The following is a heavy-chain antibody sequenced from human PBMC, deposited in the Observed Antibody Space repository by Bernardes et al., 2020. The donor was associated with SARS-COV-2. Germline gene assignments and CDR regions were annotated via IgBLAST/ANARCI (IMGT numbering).Heavy chain of an antibody. D-gene: IGHD4-4*01. V-gene: IGHV2-70*11. CDR2: IDWDDDT. CDR3: VRTTVTNPRGGD. J-gene: IGHJ4*02. CDR1: GFSLSTSGMC. Sequence: SGPTLVKPTQTLTLTCTFSGFSLSTSGMCVSWIRQPPGKALEWLARIDWDDDTYYSTSLKTRLTISKDTSKNQVVLTMTNMDPVDTATYYCVRTTVTNPRGGDWGQGTLVTVSS.